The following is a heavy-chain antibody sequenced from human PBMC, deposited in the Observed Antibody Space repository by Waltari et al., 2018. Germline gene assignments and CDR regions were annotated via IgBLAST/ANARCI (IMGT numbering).Heavy chain of an antibody. D-gene: IGHD2-21*01. CDR3: AKDLQLALGGDDY. Sequence: EVQLVESGGGLVQPGGSLRLSCAASGFTFSSYAMSWVRKAPGKGLEWVSAISGSGGSTYNADSVKGRFTISRDNSKNTLYLQMNSLRAEDTAVYYCAKDLQLALGGDDYWGQGTLVTVSS. CDR2: ISGSGGST. CDR1: GFTFSSYA. V-gene: IGHV3-23*04. J-gene: IGHJ4*02.